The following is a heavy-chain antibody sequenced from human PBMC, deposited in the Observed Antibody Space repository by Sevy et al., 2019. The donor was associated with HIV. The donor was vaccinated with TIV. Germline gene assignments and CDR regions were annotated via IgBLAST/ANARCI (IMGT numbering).Heavy chain of an antibody. CDR2: IKQDGSEK. D-gene: IGHD2-21*01. J-gene: IGHJ4*02. V-gene: IGHV3-7*01. Sequence: GGSLRLSCAASGFSFSSYWMTWVRQAPGKGLEWVAYIKQDGSEKYYVDSVKGRFTISRDNAKNSLYLQMNSLRAEDTAVYYCAKNLYCDSHDYWGQGTLVTVSS. CDR3: AKNLYCDSHDY. CDR1: GFSFSSYW.